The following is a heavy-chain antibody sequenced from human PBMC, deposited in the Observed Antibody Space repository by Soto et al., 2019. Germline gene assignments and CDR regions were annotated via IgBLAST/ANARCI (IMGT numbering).Heavy chain of an antibody. CDR1: GYTFNRYY. D-gene: IGHD2-8*01. CDR3: ARGVVVKVYEMGGPDY. Sequence: GASVKVSCKASGYTFNRYYMHWVRQAPGQGLEWMGIINPSGGSPNYAQKFLGWLTMTRDTSTSTVYMELSGLTSEDTAMYFCARGVVVKVYEMGGPDYWGQGTLVTVSS. J-gene: IGHJ4*02. V-gene: IGHV1-46*02. CDR2: INPSGGSP.